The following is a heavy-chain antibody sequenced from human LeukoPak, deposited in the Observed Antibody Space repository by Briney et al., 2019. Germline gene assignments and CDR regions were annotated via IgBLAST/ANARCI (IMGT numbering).Heavy chain of an antibody. J-gene: IGHJ3*02. CDR3: AKDIDFVNYYDSSGSISGAFDI. V-gene: IGHV3-23*01. CDR1: GFTFSSYA. D-gene: IGHD3-22*01. Sequence: GGSLRLSCAASGFTFSSYAMSWVRQAPGKGLEWVSAISGSGGSTYYADSVKGRFTISRDNSKNTLYLQMNSLGAEDTAVYYCAKDIDFVNYYDSSGSISGAFDIWGQGTMVTVSS. CDR2: ISGSGGST.